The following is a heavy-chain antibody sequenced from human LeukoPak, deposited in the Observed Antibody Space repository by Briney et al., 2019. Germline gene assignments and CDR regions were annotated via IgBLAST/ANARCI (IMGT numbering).Heavy chain of an antibody. V-gene: IGHV4-34*01. J-gene: IGHJ5*02. CDR2: INHSGST. D-gene: IGHD3-3*01. Sequence: SETLSLTCAVYGGSFSGYYWSWIRQPPGKGLEWIGEINHSGSTNYNPSLKSRVTVSVDTSKNQFSLKLSSVTAADTAVYYCARGIRFLEWLFRNWFDPWGQGTLVTVSS. CDR1: GGSFSGYY. CDR3: ARGIRFLEWLFRNWFDP.